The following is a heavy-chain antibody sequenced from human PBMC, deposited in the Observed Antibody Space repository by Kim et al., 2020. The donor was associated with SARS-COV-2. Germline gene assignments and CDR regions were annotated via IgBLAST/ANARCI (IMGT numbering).Heavy chain of an antibody. V-gene: IGHV1-3*01. J-gene: IGHJ4*02. Sequence: GSGDTKYSQTFRGRVTITRDTSATTAYMELRSLSSEDTAFYYCARDEDSWGQGTLVTVSS. CDR3: ARDEDS. CDR2: GSGDT.